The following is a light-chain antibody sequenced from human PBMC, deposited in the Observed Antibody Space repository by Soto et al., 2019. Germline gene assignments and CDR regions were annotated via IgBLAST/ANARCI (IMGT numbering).Light chain of an antibody. V-gene: IGKV1-33*01. J-gene: IGKJ2*01. CDR3: QQYDSYLYT. CDR2: DAS. Sequence: DIEMTQSPSSLSASLGDRVTITCQASQDISNYLNWYQQKPGKAPKLLIYDASNLETGVPSRFSGSGSGTDFTFTISSLQPEDIATYYCQQYDSYLYTFGQGTKV. CDR1: QDISNY.